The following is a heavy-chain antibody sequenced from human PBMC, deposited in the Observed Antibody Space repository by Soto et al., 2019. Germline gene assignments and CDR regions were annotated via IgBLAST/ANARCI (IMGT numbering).Heavy chain of an antibody. CDR1: GFTFSSYD. CDR2: ISGSGGST. D-gene: IGHD1-26*01. CDR3: AKLGGSYYFYYCMDV. Sequence: GGSLRLSCAASGFTFSSYDMSWVRQAPGKGLEWVSAISGSGGSTYYADSVKGRFTIARDNSKNTLYLQMNSLRAEDTAVYYCAKLGGSYYFYYCMDVWGQGTPVTVSS. V-gene: IGHV3-23*01. J-gene: IGHJ6*02.